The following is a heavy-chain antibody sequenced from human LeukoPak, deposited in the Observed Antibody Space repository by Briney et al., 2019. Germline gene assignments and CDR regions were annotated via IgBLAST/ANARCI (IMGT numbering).Heavy chain of an antibody. V-gene: IGHV3-33*06. Sequence: GRSLRLSCAASGFTFSSYGMHWVRQAPGKGLEWVAVIWYDGSNKYYADSVKGRFTISRDNSENTLYLQMNSLSAEDTAVYYCAKVREWYSSSWYFDYWGQGTLVTVSS. CDR1: GFTFSSYG. J-gene: IGHJ4*02. CDR3: AKVREWYSSSWYFDY. D-gene: IGHD6-13*01. CDR2: IWYDGSNK.